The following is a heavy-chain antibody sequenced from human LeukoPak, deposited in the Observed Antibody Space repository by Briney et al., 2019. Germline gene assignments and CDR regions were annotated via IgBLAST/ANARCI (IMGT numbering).Heavy chain of an antibody. CDR3: AVSPAREEIWELYYFDY. J-gene: IGHJ4*02. CDR2: IIPIFGTA. Sequence: GASVKVSCKASGGTFSSYAISWVRQAPGQGLEWMGGIIPIFGTANYAQKFQGRVTITADESTSTAYMELSSLRSDDTAVYYCAVSPAREEIWELYYFDYWGQGTLVTVSS. D-gene: IGHD1-26*01. V-gene: IGHV1-69*13. CDR1: GGTFSSYA.